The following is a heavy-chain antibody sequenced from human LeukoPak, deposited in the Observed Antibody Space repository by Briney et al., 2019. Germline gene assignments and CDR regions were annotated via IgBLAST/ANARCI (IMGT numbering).Heavy chain of an antibody. CDR3: AKDFTPIAAAGTFDY. CDR1: GFTFSSYA. D-gene: IGHD6-13*01. CDR2: IRYDGSNK. Sequence: GGSLRVSCAASGFTFSSYAMSWVSQAPGKGVEWVAFIRYDGSNKYYADSVKGRFTISRDNSKNTLYLQMNSLRAEDTAVYYCAKDFTPIAAAGTFDYWGQGTLVTVSS. J-gene: IGHJ4*02. V-gene: IGHV3-30*02.